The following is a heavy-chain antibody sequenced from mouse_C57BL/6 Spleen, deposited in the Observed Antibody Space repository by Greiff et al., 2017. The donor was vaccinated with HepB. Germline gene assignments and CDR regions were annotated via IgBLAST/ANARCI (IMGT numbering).Heavy chain of an antibody. CDR3: ARSGYSNYFDY. Sequence: QVQLQQPGAELVMPGASVKLSCKASGYTFTSYWVHWVKQRPGQGLEWIGEIDPSDSYTNYNQKFKGKSTLTVDKSSSTAYMQLSSLTSEDSAVYYCARSGYSNYFDYWGQGTTLTVSS. D-gene: IGHD2-5*01. J-gene: IGHJ2*01. CDR1: GYTFTSYW. V-gene: IGHV1-69*01. CDR2: IDPSDSYT.